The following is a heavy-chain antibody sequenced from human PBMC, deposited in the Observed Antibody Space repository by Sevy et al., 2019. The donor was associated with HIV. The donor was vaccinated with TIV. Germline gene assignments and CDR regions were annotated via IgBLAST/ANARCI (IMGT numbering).Heavy chain of an antibody. Sequence: GGSLRLSCAASGFTFSSYAMHWVRQAPGKGLEWVAVISYDGNNKYADSVKGRFTISRDNSKNTLYLQMNSMRAEDTAVYYCARDLRPHLLYSGFWSAHSGMDVWGQGTTVTVSS. CDR1: GFTFSSYA. CDR2: ISYDGNNK. J-gene: IGHJ6*02. V-gene: IGHV3-30*03. CDR3: ARDLRPHLLYSGFWSAHSGMDV. D-gene: IGHD3-3*01.